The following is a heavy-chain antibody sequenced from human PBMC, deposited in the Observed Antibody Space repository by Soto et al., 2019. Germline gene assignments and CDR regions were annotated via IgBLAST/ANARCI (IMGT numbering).Heavy chain of an antibody. Sequence: GGSLRLSCEASGFTISNYGMTWVRQAPGKGLEWVSAISGRDGYTYYADSVKGRFTISRDNSKNTLYLQMNSLTAEDTAIEYCKKVERMTPPPPLRWAKGTLVPVSS. CDR1: GFTISNYG. J-gene: IGHJ4*02. D-gene: IGHD1-1*01. CDR2: ISGRDGYT. CDR3: KKVERMTPPPPLR. V-gene: IGHV3-23*01.